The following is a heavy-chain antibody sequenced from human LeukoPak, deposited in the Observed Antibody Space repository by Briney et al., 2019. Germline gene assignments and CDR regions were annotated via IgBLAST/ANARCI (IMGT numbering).Heavy chain of an antibody. CDR3: ARDRGYYDSSGS. J-gene: IGHJ5*02. CDR1: GGTFSSYA. D-gene: IGHD3-22*01. CDR2: IIPIFGTA. V-gene: IGHV1-69*05. Sequence: SVKVSCKASGGTFSSYAISWVRQAPGQGLEWMGGIIPIFGTANYAQKFQGRVTITTDESTSTAYMELSSLRSEDTAVYYCARDRGYYDSSGSWGQGTLVTVSS.